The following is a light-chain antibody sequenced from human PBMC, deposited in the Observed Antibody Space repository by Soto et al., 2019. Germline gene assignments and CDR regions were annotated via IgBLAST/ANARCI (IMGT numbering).Light chain of an antibody. CDR3: SSYTSSSTWV. Sequence: QSALTQPASVSGSPGQSITISCTGTSSDVGGYNYVSWYQQHPGKAPKLMIYEVSNRPSGVSNRFSGSKSGNTASLTISGXXXXXXXXXYCSSYTSSSTWVFGGGTQLTV. J-gene: IGLJ3*02. V-gene: IGLV2-14*01. CDR1: SSDVGGYNY. CDR2: EVS.